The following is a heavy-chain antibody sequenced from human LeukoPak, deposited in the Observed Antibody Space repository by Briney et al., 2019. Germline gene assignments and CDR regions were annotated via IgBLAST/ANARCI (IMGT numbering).Heavy chain of an antibody. CDR1: GFTFSNYA. CDR3: ARGVTMVQGYYYYMDV. D-gene: IGHD3-10*01. J-gene: IGHJ6*03. CDR2: IRNSGDTT. Sequence: GGSLRLSCAASGFTFSNYAMTWVRQAPGKGLEWVSYIRNSGDTTYYADSVKGRFAISRDNSKNTVYLQMHGLRAEDTAVYSCARGVTMVQGYYYYMDVWGKGATVTVSS. V-gene: IGHV3-23*01.